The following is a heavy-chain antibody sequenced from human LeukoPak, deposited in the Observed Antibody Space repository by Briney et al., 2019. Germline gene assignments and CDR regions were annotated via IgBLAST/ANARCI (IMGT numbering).Heavy chain of an antibody. D-gene: IGHD2-2*01. Sequence: SSETLSLTCAVYGGSFSGYYWSWIRQPPGKGLEWIGEINHSGSTNYNPSLKSRVTISADTSKNQFSLKLSSVTAADTAVYYCARVSIPAADFDYWGQGTLVTVSS. CDR3: ARVSIPAADFDY. CDR1: GGSFSGYY. CDR2: INHSGST. J-gene: IGHJ4*02. V-gene: IGHV4-34*01.